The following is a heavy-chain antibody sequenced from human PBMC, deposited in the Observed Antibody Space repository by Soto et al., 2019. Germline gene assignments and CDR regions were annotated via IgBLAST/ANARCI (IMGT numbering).Heavy chain of an antibody. Sequence: EVQLVESGGGLVQPGGSLRLSCAASGFTFSNYDMHWVRQVTGKGLEWVSGITTAGDTYYPGSVKGRFTISREKAKNSLYLKMNSLSAGDTAVYYRARELHGGSYGMDVWGQGTTVTVSS. CDR2: ITTAGDT. J-gene: IGHJ6*02. CDR3: ARELHGGSYGMDV. V-gene: IGHV3-13*01. CDR1: GFTFSNYD.